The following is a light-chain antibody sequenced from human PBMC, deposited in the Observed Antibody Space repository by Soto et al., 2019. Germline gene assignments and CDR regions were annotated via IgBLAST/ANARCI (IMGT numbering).Light chain of an antibody. CDR1: QSVSDSF. CDR3: QQYGASPLT. V-gene: IGKV3-20*01. J-gene: IGKJ3*01. CDR2: GAS. Sequence: IVLTQSPGTLSLSPGERATLSCRASQSVSDSFLAWYQQKPGQAPRLLIYGASNRASGIPDRFSGSESGTDFTLTISRLEPEDFAVYYCQQYGASPLTFGPGTKVDIK.